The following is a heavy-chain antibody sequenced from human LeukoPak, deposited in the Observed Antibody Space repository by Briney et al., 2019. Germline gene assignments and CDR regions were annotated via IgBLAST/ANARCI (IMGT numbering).Heavy chain of an antibody. J-gene: IGHJ4*02. CDR3: ARRAPLWFGERAFDY. D-gene: IGHD3-10*01. CDR2: IYTSGST. CDR1: GGSISSYY. V-gene: IGHV4-4*07. Sequence: PSETLSLTCTVSGGSISSYYWSWIRQPAGKGLEWIGRIYTSGSTNYNPSLKSRVTISVDTSKNQFSLKLSSVTAADTAVYYCARRAPLWFGERAFDYWGQGTLVTVSS.